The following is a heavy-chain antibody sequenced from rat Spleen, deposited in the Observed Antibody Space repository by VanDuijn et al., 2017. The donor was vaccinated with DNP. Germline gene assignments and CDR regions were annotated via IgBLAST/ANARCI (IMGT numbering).Heavy chain of an antibody. CDR1: GYSITSSYR. J-gene: IGHJ2*01. D-gene: IGHD4-3*01. CDR3: ARSDNSGSKWNY. CDR2: INSEGST. V-gene: IGHV3-3*01. Sequence: EVQLQESGPGLVKPSQLLSLTCSVTGYSITSSYRWNWIRKFPGNKLEWMGYINSEGSTYYNPSLKSRISITRDTSKNQFFLQVNSVTTEDTATYYCARSDNSGSKWNYWGHGVMVTVSS.